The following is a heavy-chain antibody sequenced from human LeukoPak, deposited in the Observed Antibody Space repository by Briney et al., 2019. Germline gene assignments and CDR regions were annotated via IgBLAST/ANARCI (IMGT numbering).Heavy chain of an antibody. CDR3: ARRINYYGSGLRFDP. CDR2: INHSGST. CDR1: GGSFSSYY. D-gene: IGHD3-10*01. V-gene: IGHV4-34*01. J-gene: IGHJ5*02. Sequence: SETLSLTCAVYGGSFSSYYWSWIRQPPGKGLEWIGEINHSGSTNYNPSLKSRVTISVDTSKKQFSLKLSSVTAADTAVYYCARRINYYGSGLRFDPWGQGTLVTVSS.